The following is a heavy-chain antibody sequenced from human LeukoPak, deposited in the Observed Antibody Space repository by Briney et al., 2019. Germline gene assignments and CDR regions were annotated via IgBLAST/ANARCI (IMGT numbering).Heavy chain of an antibody. CDR3: ARHSRYGSGSSV. CDR1: GGSFSGYY. V-gene: IGHV4-34*01. J-gene: IGHJ6*04. Sequence: SETLSLTCAVYGGSFSGYYWSWIRQPPGKGLEWIGEINHSGSTNYNPSLKSRVTISVDTSKNQFSLKLSSVTAADTAVYYCARHSRYGSGSSVWGKGTTVTISS. D-gene: IGHD3-10*01. CDR2: INHSGST.